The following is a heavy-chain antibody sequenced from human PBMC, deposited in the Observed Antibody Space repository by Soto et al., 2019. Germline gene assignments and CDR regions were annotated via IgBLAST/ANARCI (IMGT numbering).Heavy chain of an antibody. CDR2: ISAYNGNT. V-gene: IGHV1-18*01. CDR1: GYTFTSYG. CDR3: AIVLLWFGEYKTALDY. J-gene: IGHJ4*02. Sequence: WASVKVSCKASGYTFTSYGISWVRQAPGQGLEWMGWISAYNGNTNYAQKLQGRVTMTTDTSTSTAYMELRSLRSDDTAVYYCAIVLLWFGEYKTALDYWGQGTLVTVSS. D-gene: IGHD3-10*01.